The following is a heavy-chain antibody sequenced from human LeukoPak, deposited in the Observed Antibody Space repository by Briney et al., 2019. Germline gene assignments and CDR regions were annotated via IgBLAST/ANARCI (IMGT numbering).Heavy chain of an antibody. CDR1: GYTFTSYD. J-gene: IGHJ3*02. V-gene: IGHV1-8*01. CDR2: MNSNSGNT. Sequence: ASVKVSCKASGYTFTSYDINWVRQATGQGLEWRGWMNSNSGNTGYAQKFQGRVTMTRNTSISTAYMELSSLRSEDTAVYYCARIGYSSGYAFDIWGQGTMVTVSS. CDR3: ARIGYSSGYAFDI. D-gene: IGHD6-19*01.